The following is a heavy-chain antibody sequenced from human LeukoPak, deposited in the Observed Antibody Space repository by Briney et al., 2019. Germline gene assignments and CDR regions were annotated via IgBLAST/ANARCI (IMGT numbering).Heavy chain of an antibody. V-gene: IGHV1-18*01. CDR2: ISAYDGNT. Sequence: ASVKVSCKTSGYTFSSFGVTWVRQAPGQGLEWVGWISAYDGNTNYALKFQGRVAMTTDTSTNTAYMELRSLRSDDTAIYYCARTCPMMFCSSSFFDPWGQGTLVTVSS. CDR3: ARTCPMMFCSSSFFDP. D-gene: IGHD2-2*01. CDR1: GYTFSSFG. J-gene: IGHJ5*02.